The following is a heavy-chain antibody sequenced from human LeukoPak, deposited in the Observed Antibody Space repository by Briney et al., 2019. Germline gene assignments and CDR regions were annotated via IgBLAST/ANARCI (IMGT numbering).Heavy chain of an antibody. CDR2: IGTAGDT. Sequence: PGGSLRLSCAASGFTFSSYDMHWVRQATGKGLEWVSAIGTAGDTYYPGSVKGRFTISRENAKNSLYLQMNSLRAGDTAVYYCARGLGGDDAFDIWGQGTMVTVSS. CDR1: GFTFSSYD. D-gene: IGHD1-26*01. J-gene: IGHJ3*02. V-gene: IGHV3-13*01. CDR3: ARGLGGDDAFDI.